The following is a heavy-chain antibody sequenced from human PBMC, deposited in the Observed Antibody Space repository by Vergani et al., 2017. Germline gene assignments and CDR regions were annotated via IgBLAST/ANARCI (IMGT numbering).Heavy chain of an antibody. CDR2: LTGGGGST. CDR1: GFTFSTYA. Sequence: EVQLLESGGSLKQPGGSVRLSCAASGFTFSTYAMHWVRQAPGKGLEWVSALTGGGGSTYYADSFKGRFIISRDNSRETLYLQMNSLGPEDTATYYCVEDAGSYENCFDSWGQGTLVTVSS. CDR3: VEDAGSYENCFDS. J-gene: IGHJ5*01. V-gene: IGHV3-23*01. D-gene: IGHD1-26*01.